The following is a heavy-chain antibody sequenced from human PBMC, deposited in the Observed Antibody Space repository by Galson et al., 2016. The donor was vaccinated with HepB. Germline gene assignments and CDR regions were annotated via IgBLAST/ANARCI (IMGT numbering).Heavy chain of an antibody. V-gene: IGHV3-21*01. D-gene: IGHD3-22*01. CDR2: ISSSSSYI. J-gene: IGHJ4*02. CDR3: SRDLTNDDSSVYLDF. Sequence: SLRLSCAASGFIFIRHSIHWVRQAPGKGLEWVSSISSSSSYIYYADSVKGRFTISRDNAKKSLYLQMNSLRAEDTAVYFCSRDLTNDDSSVYLDFWGQGTLVTFSS. CDR1: GFIFIRHS.